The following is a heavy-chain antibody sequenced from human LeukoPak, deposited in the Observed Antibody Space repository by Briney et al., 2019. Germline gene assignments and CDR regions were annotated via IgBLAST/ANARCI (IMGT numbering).Heavy chain of an antibody. J-gene: IGHJ4*02. CDR1: GGSIGPYY. CDR2: IYTTGTA. CDR3: ARGPPPDFDY. Sequence: SETLSLTCIISGGSIGPYYWSWIRQAAGKGPEWIGRIYTTGTADYNPSLKGRVFLSVDTSKNQFSLKLSSVTAADTAVYYCARGPPPDFDYWGRGTLVTVSS. V-gene: IGHV4-4*07.